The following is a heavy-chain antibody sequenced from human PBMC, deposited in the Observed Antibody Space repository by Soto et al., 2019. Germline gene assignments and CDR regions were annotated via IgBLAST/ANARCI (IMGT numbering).Heavy chain of an antibody. J-gene: IGHJ4*02. V-gene: IGHV1-3*01. CDR2: INAGNGNT. D-gene: IGHD2-15*01. CDR3: ARDRWTVVVAATPELDY. CDR1: GYTFTSYA. Sequence: QVQLVQSGAEVKKPGASVKVSCKASGYTFTSYAMHWVRQAPGQRLEWMGWINAGNGNTKYSQTFQGRVTITRDTTASAAYMELSSLRSEDTAVYYCARDRWTVVVAATPELDYCGQVTLVTVSS.